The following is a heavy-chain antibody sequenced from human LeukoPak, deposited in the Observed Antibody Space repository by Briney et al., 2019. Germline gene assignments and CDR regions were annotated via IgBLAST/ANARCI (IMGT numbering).Heavy chain of an antibody. Sequence: ASVKVSCKASGYTFTSYYMHWVRQAPGQGLEWMGIINPSGGSTSYAQKFQGRVTMTRDTSTSTVYMELSSLRSEDTAVYYCARDEGRFLEWSGFDYWGQGTLVTVSS. D-gene: IGHD3-3*01. V-gene: IGHV1-46*01. CDR3: ARDEGRFLEWSGFDY. CDR1: GYTFTSYY. J-gene: IGHJ4*02. CDR2: INPSGGST.